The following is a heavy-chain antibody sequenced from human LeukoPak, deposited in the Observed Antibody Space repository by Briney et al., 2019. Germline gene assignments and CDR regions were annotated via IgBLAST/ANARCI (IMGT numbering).Heavy chain of an antibody. V-gene: IGHV3-23*01. J-gene: IGHJ4*02. Sequence: GGSLRLSCAASGFTFSSYAMSWVRQAPGKGLEWVSAISGSGGSTYYADSVKGRFTISRDNSKNTLYLQMNSLRPEDTAVYYCAKDWDVSSAAYYFGYWGQGTLVTVSS. CDR1: GFTFSSYA. CDR3: AKDWDVSSAAYYFGY. CDR2: ISGSGGST. D-gene: IGHD2-2*01.